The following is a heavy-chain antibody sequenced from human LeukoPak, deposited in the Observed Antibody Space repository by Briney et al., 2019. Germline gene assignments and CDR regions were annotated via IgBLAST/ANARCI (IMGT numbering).Heavy chain of an antibody. V-gene: IGHV4-61*01. D-gene: IGHD2-8*01. CDR1: GGSLSGDTYS. Sequence: SETLSLTCTVSGGSLSGDTYSWTWIRQPPGRGLEWIGNIHHSGTANYNPALKSRVTISMDTSKNQFSLRLTSVTAADTAIYYCALNGDSWGQGNLVTVSS. CDR3: ALNGDS. J-gene: IGHJ4*02. CDR2: IHHSGTA.